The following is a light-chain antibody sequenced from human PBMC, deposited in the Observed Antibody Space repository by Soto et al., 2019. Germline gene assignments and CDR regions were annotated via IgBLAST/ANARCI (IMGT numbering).Light chain of an antibody. Sequence: QSVLPQPASLSGSLGQSITISCTGTSSDVGAYNYVSWYQQQPGKAPKLMISEVSNRPSGVSNRFSGSKSGNTASLIISGLQAEDEADYYCCSFTSITTYVFGTGTKVTVL. CDR3: CSFTSITTYV. J-gene: IGLJ1*01. CDR1: SSDVGAYNY. CDR2: EVS. V-gene: IGLV2-14*01.